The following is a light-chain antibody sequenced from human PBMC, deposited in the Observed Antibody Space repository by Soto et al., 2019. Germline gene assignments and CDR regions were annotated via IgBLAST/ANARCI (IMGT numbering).Light chain of an antibody. CDR2: DAS. CDR3: QQYNTYGLT. CDR1: QSVGNS. J-gene: IGKJ4*02. V-gene: IGKV1-5*01. Sequence: DIQMTQSPSTLSASVGDRVSITCRASQSVGNSLAWYQQRPGKAPKLLIFDASTLESGVPSKFSGSASDTEFTFTISSLQPDDSATYYCQQYNTYGLTFGGGTKVDIK.